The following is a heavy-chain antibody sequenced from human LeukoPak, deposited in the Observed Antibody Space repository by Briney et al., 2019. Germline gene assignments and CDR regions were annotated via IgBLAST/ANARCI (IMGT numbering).Heavy chain of an antibody. CDR1: GGSISSSSYY. CDR3: ARDSGAAAGNGY. D-gene: IGHD6-13*01. Sequence: SETLSLTCTVSGGSISSSSYYWGWIRQPPGKGLEWIGSTYSSGKSDYSPSLKNRVTMSIDTSKNQFSLKLSSVTAADTAVYYCARDSGAAAGNGYWGQGTLVTVSS. CDR2: TYSSGKS. J-gene: IGHJ4*02. V-gene: IGHV4-61*05.